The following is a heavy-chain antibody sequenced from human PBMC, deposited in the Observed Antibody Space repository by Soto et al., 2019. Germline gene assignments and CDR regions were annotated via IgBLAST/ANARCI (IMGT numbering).Heavy chain of an antibody. J-gene: IGHJ5*02. CDR2: MQHTGNT. Sequence: PSETLSLTCAVSGASIMSYHWSWMRQPAGKGLEWIGRMQHTGNTNYNPSLKSRVTMSVDTSKNQISLKMTSVTAADTAVYFCAKDVSSRRWFDPWGQGILVTAPQ. D-gene: IGHD3-16*01. CDR1: GASIMSYH. V-gene: IGHV4-4*07. CDR3: AKDVSSRRWFDP.